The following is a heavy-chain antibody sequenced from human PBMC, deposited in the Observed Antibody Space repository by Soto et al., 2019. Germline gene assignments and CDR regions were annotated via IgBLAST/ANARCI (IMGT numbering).Heavy chain of an antibody. CDR1: GGSVSSGSYY. V-gene: IGHV4-61*01. J-gene: IGHJ5*02. Sequence: PSETLSLTCTVSGGSVSSGSYYWSWIRQPPGKGLEWIGYIYYSGSTNYNPSLKSRVTISVDTSKNQFSLKLSSVTAADTAMYYCALAIHYYPYSSSSNWFDPWGQGTLVTAPQ. CDR3: ALAIHYYPYSSSSNWFDP. D-gene: IGHD6-13*01. CDR2: IYYSGST.